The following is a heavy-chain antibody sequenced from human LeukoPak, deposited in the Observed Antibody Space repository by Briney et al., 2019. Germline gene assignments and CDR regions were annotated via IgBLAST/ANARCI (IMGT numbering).Heavy chain of an antibody. Sequence: PSETLSLTCTVFGDSISSRSSYWGWIRQPPGKGLEWIGNVYYSGSTYYNPSLKSRVTIFVDTFKNQFSLKLTSVTAADTAVYYYVRQRKGPSGSYQNWFDPWGPGTLVTVSS. CDR3: VRQRKGPSGSYQNWFDP. CDR2: VYYSGST. J-gene: IGHJ5*02. CDR1: GDSISSRSSY. V-gene: IGHV4-39*01. D-gene: IGHD1-26*01.